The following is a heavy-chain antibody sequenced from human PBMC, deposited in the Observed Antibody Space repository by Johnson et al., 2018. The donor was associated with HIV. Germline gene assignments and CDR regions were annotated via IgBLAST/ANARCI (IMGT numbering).Heavy chain of an antibody. CDR3: ARSEVTAPSPPAGAFDI. CDR1: GFTFSDYY. Sequence: QVQLVESGGGLVQPGGSLRRSCAAAGFTFSDYYMSWIRQAPGKGLEWVSYISSSGSTIYYADSVNGRFTISRDNAKNSLYLQMNSLRAEDTAVYYCARSEVTAPSPPAGAFDIWGQGTTVTVSS. D-gene: IGHD4-23*01. CDR2: ISSSGSTI. J-gene: IGHJ3*02. V-gene: IGHV3-11*04.